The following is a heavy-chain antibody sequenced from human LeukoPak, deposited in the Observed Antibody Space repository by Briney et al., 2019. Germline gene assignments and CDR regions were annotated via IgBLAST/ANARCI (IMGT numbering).Heavy chain of an antibody. CDR1: GFTLSNHW. J-gene: IGHJ6*02. Sequence: GGSLRLSCAASGFTLSNHWLTWVRQAPGKRPQWVAHINPSGSETAFLDSVRGRYTISRDSSKNSLYLQVNTLRVEDTAVYHCARGHYGLDVWGQGTTVTVSS. CDR3: ARGHYGLDV. V-gene: IGHV3-7*01. CDR2: INPSGSET.